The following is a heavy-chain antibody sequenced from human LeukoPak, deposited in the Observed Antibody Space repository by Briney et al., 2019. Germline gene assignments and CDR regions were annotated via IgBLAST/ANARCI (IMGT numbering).Heavy chain of an antibody. Sequence: SVKVSCKASGGTFSSYAISWVRQAPGQGLEWMGGIIPIFGTANYAQKFQGRVTITADESTSTAYMELSSLRSEDTAVYYCARPGGRSREAQPGTDYGMDVWGQGTTVTVSS. CDR3: ARPGGRSREAQPGTDYGMDV. J-gene: IGHJ6*02. CDR1: GGTFSSYA. CDR2: IIPIFGTA. V-gene: IGHV1-69*13. D-gene: IGHD1-1*01.